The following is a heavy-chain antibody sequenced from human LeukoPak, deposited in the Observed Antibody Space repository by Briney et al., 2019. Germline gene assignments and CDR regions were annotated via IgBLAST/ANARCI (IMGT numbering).Heavy chain of an antibody. CDR2: ISAYNGNT. CDR3: ARVRGYCSGGSCYSVY. D-gene: IGHD2-15*01. V-gene: IGHV1-18*01. Sequence: ASVKVSCKASGYTFTSYGISWVRQAPGQGLEWMGWISAYNGNTNYAQKLQGRVTMTTDTSTSTAYMELRSLRSDATAVYYCARVRGYCSGGSCYSVYWGQGTLVTVSS. CDR1: GYTFTSYG. J-gene: IGHJ4*02.